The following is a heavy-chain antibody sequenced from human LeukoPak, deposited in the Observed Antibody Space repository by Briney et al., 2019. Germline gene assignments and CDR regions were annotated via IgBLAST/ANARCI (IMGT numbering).Heavy chain of an antibody. CDR2: ISWNSGSI. D-gene: IGHD5-18*01. J-gene: IGHJ4*02. V-gene: IGHV3-9*01. CDR3: AKDIGGYSYGLYPL. Sequence: GRSLRLSCAASGFTFDDYAMHWVRQAPGKGLEWVSGISWNSGSIGYADSVKGRFTISRDNAKNSLYLQMNSLRAEDTALYYCAKDIGGYSYGLYPLWGQGTLVTVSS. CDR1: GFTFDDYA.